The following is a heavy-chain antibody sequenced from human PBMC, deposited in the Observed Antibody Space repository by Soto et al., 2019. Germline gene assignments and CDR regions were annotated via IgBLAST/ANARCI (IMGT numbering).Heavy chain of an antibody. CDR2: IYPGDSDT. D-gene: IGHD3-10*01. CDR3: ARGPGGYYGSGSRYYYGMDV. J-gene: IGHJ6*02. CDR1: GYSFTSYW. V-gene: IGHV5-51*01. Sequence: PGESLKISCKGSGYSFTSYWIGWVRQMPGKGLEWMGIIYPGDSDTRYSPSFQGQVTISADKSISTAYLQWSSLKASDAAMYYCARGPGGYYGSGSRYYYGMDVWGQGTTVTVSS.